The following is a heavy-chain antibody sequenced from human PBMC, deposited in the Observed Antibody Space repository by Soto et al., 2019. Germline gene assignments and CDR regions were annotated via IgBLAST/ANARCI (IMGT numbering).Heavy chain of an antibody. J-gene: IGHJ4*02. D-gene: IGHD3-9*01. V-gene: IGHV4-34*01. CDR2: INHSGST. CDR1: GGSFSGYY. Sequence: SETLSLTCAVYGGSFSGYYWSWIRQPPGKGLEWIGEINHSGSTNYNPSLKSRVTISVDTSKNQFSLKLSSVTAADMAVYYCARLLYDNRGYYYFDYWGQGTLVTVSS. CDR3: ARLLYDNRGYYYFDY.